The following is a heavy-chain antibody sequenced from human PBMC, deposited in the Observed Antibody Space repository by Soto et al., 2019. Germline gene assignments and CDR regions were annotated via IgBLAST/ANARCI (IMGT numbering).Heavy chain of an antibody. V-gene: IGHV4-31*03. Sequence: QVQLQESGPGLVKPSQTLSLTCTVSGGSISSGGYYWSWIRQHPGKGLEWIGYIYYSGSTYYNPSLKSRVTISVDTSKNQFSVKLSSVTAADTAVYYCAGLEEVRGVIEDYCGQGTLVTVSS. CDR1: GGSISSGGYY. D-gene: IGHD3-10*01. CDR2: IYYSGST. CDR3: AGLEEVRGVIEDY. J-gene: IGHJ4*02.